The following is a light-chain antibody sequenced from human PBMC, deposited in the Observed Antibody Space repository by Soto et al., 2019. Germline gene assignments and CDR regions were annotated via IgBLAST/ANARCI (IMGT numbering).Light chain of an antibody. V-gene: IGLV2-23*01. CDR2: EGS. CDR3: CSYAGSRTFYV. J-gene: IGLJ1*01. Sequence: QSVLTQPASVSGSPGQSITISCTGTSSDVGSYNLVSRYQQHTGKAPKLMIYEGSKRPSGVSNRFSGSKSGNTASLTISGLHAEDEADYYCCSYAGSRTFYVFGTGTKLTV. CDR1: SSDVGSYNL.